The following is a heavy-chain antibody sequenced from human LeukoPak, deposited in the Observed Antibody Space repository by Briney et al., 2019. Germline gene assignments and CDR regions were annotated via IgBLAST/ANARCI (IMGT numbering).Heavy chain of an antibody. Sequence: SETLSLTCTVSGGSISSSSYYWGWIRPPPGKGLEWIGSIYYSGSTYYNPSLKSRVTISVDTSKNQFSLKLSSVTAADTAVYYCASSRGDIAGNWGQGTMVTVSS. CDR1: GGSISSSSYY. CDR2: IYYSGST. J-gene: IGHJ3*01. CDR3: ASSRGDIAGN. V-gene: IGHV4-39*01. D-gene: IGHD6-13*01.